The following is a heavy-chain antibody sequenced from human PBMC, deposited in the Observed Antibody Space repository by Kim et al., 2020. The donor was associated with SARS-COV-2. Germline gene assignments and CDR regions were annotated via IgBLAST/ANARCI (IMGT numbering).Heavy chain of an antibody. V-gene: IGHV1-8*01. J-gene: IGHJ3*02. CDR1: GYNFTSFE. CDR2: MSPNRLNT. CDR3: ARGVTAGVDI. D-gene: IGHD2-21*02. Sequence: ASVKVSCKASGYNFTSFEINWVRQATGQGLEWMGRMSPNRLNTGSAQKFQGRVTMSTDISITTAYMELSSLTSEDTAVYYCARGVTAGVDIWGQGEMVTV.